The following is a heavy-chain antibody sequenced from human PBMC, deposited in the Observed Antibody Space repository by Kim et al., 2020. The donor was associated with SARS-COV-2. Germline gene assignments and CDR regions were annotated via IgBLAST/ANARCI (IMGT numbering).Heavy chain of an antibody. CDR1: GGSISSGGYY. Sequence: SETLSLTCTVSGGSISSGGYYWSWIRQHPGKGLEWIGYIYYSGSTYYNPSLKSRVTISVDTSKNQFSLKLSSVTAADTAVYYCERSKSYDAFDIWGQGTMVTVSS. CDR2: IYYSGST. D-gene: IGHD3-10*01. V-gene: IGHV4-31*03. CDR3: ERSKSYDAFDI. J-gene: IGHJ3*02.